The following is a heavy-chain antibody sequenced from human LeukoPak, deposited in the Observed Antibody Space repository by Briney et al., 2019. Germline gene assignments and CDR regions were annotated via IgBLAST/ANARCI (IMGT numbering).Heavy chain of an antibody. V-gene: IGHV4-39*01. CDR2: IYYSGST. CDR3: ARRVDYDFWSGSNWFDP. J-gene: IGHJ5*02. D-gene: IGHD3-3*01. CDR1: GGSISSSSYY. Sequence: SETLSLTCTVSGGSISSSSYYWGWIRQPPGKGLEWIGSIYYSGSTYYNPSLKSRVTISVDTSKNQFSLKLSSVTAADTAVYYCARRVDYDFWSGSNWFDPWGQGTLVTVSS.